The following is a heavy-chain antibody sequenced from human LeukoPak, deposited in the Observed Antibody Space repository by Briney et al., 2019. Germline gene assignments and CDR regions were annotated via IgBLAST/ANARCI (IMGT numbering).Heavy chain of an antibody. CDR3: ARGYGVGIDY. CDR2: IYYSGST. J-gene: IGHJ4*02. Sequence: SETLSLTCTVSGGSISSSSYYWGWIRQPPGKGLEWIGSIYYSGSTYYNPSLKSRVTISVDKSKNQFSLKLSSVTAADTAVYYCARGYGVGIDYWGQGTLVTVSS. CDR1: GGSISSSSYY. V-gene: IGHV4-39*07. D-gene: IGHD4-17*01.